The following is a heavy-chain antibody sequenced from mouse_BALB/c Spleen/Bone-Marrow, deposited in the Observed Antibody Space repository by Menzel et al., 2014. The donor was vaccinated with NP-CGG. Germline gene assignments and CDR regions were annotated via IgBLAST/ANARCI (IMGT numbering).Heavy chain of an antibody. D-gene: IGHD1-1*01. J-gene: IGHJ1*01. CDR3: AGEGGYYYGSSPYFDV. CDR2: INPYNGDT. CDR1: GYSFTGYF. Sequence: LQQSGPELVKPGASVKISCKASGYSFTGYFMNWVMQSHGKSLEWIGRINPYNGDTFYNQKFKGKATLTVDKSSSTAHMELRSLASEDSAVYYCAGEGGYYYGSSPYFDVWGAGTTVTVSS. V-gene: IGHV1-20*02.